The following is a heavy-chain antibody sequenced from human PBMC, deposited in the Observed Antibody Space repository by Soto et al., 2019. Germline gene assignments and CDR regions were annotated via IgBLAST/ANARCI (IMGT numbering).Heavy chain of an antibody. V-gene: IGHV3-30*18. CDR1: GFTFSSYG. Sequence: QVQLVESGGGVVQPGKSLRLSCAASGFTFSSYGMHWVRQAPGKGLAWVGLISYDGNNKFYADSVKGRFPISRDNSKNTLFLQMNSLRAEETALYYCAKDIEEVVYYYGMDVWGQGTTVTVSS. CDR3: AKDIEEVVYYYGMDV. D-gene: IGHD1-26*01. J-gene: IGHJ6*02. CDR2: ISYDGNNK.